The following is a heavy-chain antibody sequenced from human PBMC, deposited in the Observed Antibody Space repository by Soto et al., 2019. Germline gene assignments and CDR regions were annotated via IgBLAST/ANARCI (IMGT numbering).Heavy chain of an antibody. V-gene: IGHV3-23*01. CDR3: ANDQYRYNPHPLYYFDY. Sequence: GGSLRLSCAASGFTFSSYAMRWVRQAPGKXLDWVSAISGSGGSTHYADQVTGRLTISRENSKNTLYTQTNRTTAEHTAVYHCANDQYRYNPHPLYYFDYWGQGTLVTVSS. D-gene: IGHD1-1*01. J-gene: IGHJ4*02. CDR2: ISGSGGST. CDR1: GFTFSSYA.